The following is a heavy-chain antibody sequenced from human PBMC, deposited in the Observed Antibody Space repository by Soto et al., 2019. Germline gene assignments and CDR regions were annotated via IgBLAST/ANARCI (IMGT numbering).Heavy chain of an antibody. CDR3: AKVWGYDILTGPQAFDY. CDR2: ISGSGGST. CDR1: GFTFSSYA. V-gene: IGHV3-23*01. J-gene: IGHJ4*02. D-gene: IGHD3-9*01. Sequence: SGGSLRLSCAASGFTFSSYAMSWVRQAPGKGLEWVSAISGSGGSTYYADSVKGRFTISRDNSKNTLYLQMNSLRAEDTAVYYCAKVWGYDILTGPQAFDYWGQGTLVTVSS.